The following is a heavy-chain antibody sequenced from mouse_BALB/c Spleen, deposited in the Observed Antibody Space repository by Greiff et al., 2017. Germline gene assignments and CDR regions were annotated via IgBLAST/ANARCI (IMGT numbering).Heavy chain of an antibody. CDR3: ARNDYGSSYGAMDY. CDR2: IWSGGST. D-gene: IGHD1-1*01. V-gene: IGHV2-4-1*01. CDR1: GFSLTSYG. J-gene: IGHJ4*01. Sequence: VQRVESGPGLVQPSQSLSITCTVSGFSLTSYGVHWVRQSPGKGLEWLGVIWSGGSTDYNAAFISRLSISKDNSKSQVFFKMNSLQADDTAIYYCARNDYGSSYGAMDYWGQGTSVTVSS.